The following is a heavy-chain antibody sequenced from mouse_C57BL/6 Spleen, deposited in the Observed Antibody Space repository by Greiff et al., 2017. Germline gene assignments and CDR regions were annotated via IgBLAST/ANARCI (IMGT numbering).Heavy chain of an antibody. CDR1: GFSLTSYG. D-gene: IGHD2-5*01. V-gene: IGHV2-2*01. CDR2: IWSGGST. Sequence: QVHVKQSGPGLVQPSQSLSITCTVSGFSLTSYGVHWVRQSPGKGLEWLGVIWSGGSTDYNAAFISRLSISKDNSKSQVFFKMNSLQADDTAIYYCARNLAYYSNTYAMDYWGQGTSVTVSS. J-gene: IGHJ4*01. CDR3: ARNLAYYSNTYAMDY.